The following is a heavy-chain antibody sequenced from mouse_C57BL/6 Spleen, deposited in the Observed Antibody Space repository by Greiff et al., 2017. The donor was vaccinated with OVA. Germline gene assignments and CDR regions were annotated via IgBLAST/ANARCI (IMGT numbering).Heavy chain of an antibody. CDR2: IDPETGGT. V-gene: IGHV1-15*01. CDR3: TPFYAMDY. Sequence: VQLQHSGAELVRPGASVTLSCKASGYTFTDYEMHWVKQTPVHGLEWIGAIDPETGGTAYNQKFKGKAILTADKSSSTAYMELRSLTSEDSAVYYCTPFYAMDYWGQGTSVTVSS. J-gene: IGHJ4*01. CDR1: GYTFTDYE.